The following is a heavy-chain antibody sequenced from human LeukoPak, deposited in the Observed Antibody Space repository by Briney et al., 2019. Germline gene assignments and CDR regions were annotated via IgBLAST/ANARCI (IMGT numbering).Heavy chain of an antibody. Sequence: SETLSLTCTVSGGSISSSSYYWGWIRQPPGKGLEWIGSIYYSGSTYYNPSHKSRVTISVDTSKNQFSLKLSSVTAADTAVYYCARGRDDYVRSLYYFDYWGQGTLVTVSS. CDR2: IYYSGST. CDR1: GGSISSSSYY. J-gene: IGHJ4*02. V-gene: IGHV4-39*07. D-gene: IGHD3-16*01. CDR3: ARGRDDYVRSLYYFDY.